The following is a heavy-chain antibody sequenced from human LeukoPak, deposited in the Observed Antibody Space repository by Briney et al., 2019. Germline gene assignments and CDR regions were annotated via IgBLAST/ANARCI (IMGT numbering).Heavy chain of an antibody. CDR1: GFTFSSYE. Sequence: GGSLRLSCAASGFTFSSYEMNWVRQAPGKGLEWVSYISSSGSTIYYADSVKGRFTISRDNAKNSLYLQMNNLRPEDTALYYCAKASGYSFGHFDYWDQGTLVTVSS. J-gene: IGHJ4*02. CDR3: AKASGYSFGHFDY. D-gene: IGHD5-18*01. CDR2: ISSSGSTI. V-gene: IGHV3-48*03.